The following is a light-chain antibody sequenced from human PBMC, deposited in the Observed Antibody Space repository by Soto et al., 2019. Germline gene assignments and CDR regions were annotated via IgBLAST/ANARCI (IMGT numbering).Light chain of an antibody. V-gene: IGLV3-21*02. CDR3: QVWDTSSDHVV. J-gene: IGLJ2*01. CDR2: ADS. Sequence: SYVLTQPPSVSVAPRQTARITCGGNDIGSNSVPWYQQKPGQAPVLVVYADSDRPSGIPDRFSGANSGNTVTLTSNGVEAGDEADYYCQVWDTSSDHVVFGWGTKLTVL. CDR1: DIGSNS.